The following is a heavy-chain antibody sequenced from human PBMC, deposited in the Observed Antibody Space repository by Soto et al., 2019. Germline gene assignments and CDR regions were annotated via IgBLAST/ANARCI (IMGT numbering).Heavy chain of an antibody. Sequence: ASVKVSCKASGGTFSIYAIIWVRQAPGQGLEWMGGIIPIFGTANYAQKFQGRVTITADESTSTAYMELSSLRSEDTAVYYCARGSTYYDFWSGYPQGYYYGMDVWGQGTTVTVSS. D-gene: IGHD3-3*01. CDR1: GGTFSIYA. V-gene: IGHV1-69*13. CDR2: IIPIFGTA. CDR3: ARGSTYYDFWSGYPQGYYYGMDV. J-gene: IGHJ6*02.